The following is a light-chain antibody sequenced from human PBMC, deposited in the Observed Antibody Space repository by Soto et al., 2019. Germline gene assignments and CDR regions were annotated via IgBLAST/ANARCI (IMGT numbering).Light chain of an antibody. CDR2: EVN. V-gene: IGLV2-23*02. J-gene: IGLJ1*01. Sequence: QSVLTQTAYVSGSPGQSIAISCTGTSGDIGTYNLVSWYQQHPGKAPKLMISEVNKRPSGVSDRFSGSKSGDTASLTISGLRTEDESFYYCCSFAGRGTGVFGTWPKVTVL. CDR3: CSFAGRGTGV. CDR1: SGDIGTYNL.